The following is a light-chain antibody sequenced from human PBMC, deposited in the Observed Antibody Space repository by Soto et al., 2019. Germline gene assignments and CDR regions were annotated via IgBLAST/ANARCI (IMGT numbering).Light chain of an antibody. V-gene: IGKV3-20*01. Sequence: EIVLTQSPGTLSLSPGERVTLSCRASQSVSSSYLAWYQQKPGQAPRLLIYDASSRATGIPDRFSGSGSGTDFTLTISRLESEDFAVYYCKQYGGSPWTFGQGTKVEIK. CDR1: QSVSSSY. CDR2: DAS. J-gene: IGKJ1*01. CDR3: KQYGGSPWT.